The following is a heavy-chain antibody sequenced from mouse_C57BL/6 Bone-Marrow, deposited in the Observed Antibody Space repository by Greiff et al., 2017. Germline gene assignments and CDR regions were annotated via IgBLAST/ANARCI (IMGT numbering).Heavy chain of an antibody. J-gene: IGHJ4*01. CDR3: ARGYAMDY. V-gene: IGHV1-63*01. Sequence: QVQLQQSGAELVRPGTSVKMSCTASGFTFTNYWIGWAKQRPGHGLEWIGDINPGGGYTNYNEKFKGKATLTADKSSSTACMQFSSQTSEDSAIYYCARGYAMDYWGQGTSVTVSS. CDR2: INPGGGYT. CDR1: GFTFTNYW.